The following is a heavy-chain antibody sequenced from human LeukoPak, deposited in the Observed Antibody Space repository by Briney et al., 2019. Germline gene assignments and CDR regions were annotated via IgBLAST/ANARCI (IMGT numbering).Heavy chain of an antibody. CDR1: GCTFSGGD. V-gene: IGHV3-11*01. Sequence: GGSLRLSCAVSGCTFSGGDISWICEAPGSGKERVSYICSSGSTIYYADSVKGRFTICRDNAKNSLYLQMNSLRAEDTAVYYCARDWGDGDNPASFDYWGQGTPVSVSS. D-gene: IGHD5-24*01. CDR3: ARDWGDGDNPASFDY. CDR2: ICSSGSTI. J-gene: IGHJ4*02.